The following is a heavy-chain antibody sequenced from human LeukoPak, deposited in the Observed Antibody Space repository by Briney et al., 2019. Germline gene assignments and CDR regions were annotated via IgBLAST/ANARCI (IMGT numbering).Heavy chain of an antibody. Sequence: SETLSLTCAVSGGSISSGGYSWSWIRQPPGKGLEWIGYIYHSGSTYYNPSLKSRVTISVDRSKNQFSLKLCSVTAADTAVYYCARAVLFAAAGTWYFDLWGRGTLVTVSS. CDR2: IYHSGST. D-gene: IGHD6-13*01. CDR1: GGSISSGGYS. CDR3: ARAVLFAAAGTWYFDL. J-gene: IGHJ2*01. V-gene: IGHV4-30-2*01.